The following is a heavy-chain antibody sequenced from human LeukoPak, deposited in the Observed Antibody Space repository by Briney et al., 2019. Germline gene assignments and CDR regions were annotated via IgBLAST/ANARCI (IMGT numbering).Heavy chain of an antibody. Sequence: SETLSLTCTVSGGSISSGGYYWGWIRQHPGEGLEWIGYIYYSGSTYYNPSLKSRVTISVYTSKNQFSLKLSSVTAADTAVYYCARGAFAYCGGDCYYNWFAPWGQGTLVTVSS. CDR3: ARGAFAYCGGDCYYNWFAP. V-gene: IGHV4-31*03. D-gene: IGHD2-21*02. J-gene: IGHJ5*02. CDR1: GGSISSGGYY. CDR2: IYYSGST.